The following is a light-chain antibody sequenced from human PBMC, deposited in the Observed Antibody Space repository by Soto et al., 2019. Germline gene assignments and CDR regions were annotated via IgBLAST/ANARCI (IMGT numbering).Light chain of an antibody. J-gene: IGKJ4*01. CDR2: DAS. CDR1: QSVSSS. V-gene: IGKV3-15*01. CDR3: QQYNNWPPLT. Sequence: EIVMTQSPATLSVSPGDRATLSCRANQSVSSSLAWYQQIPGQTHRLLIYDASTRATGIPARFGGSGSGTEFTLTISSLQSEDFAVYYCQQYNNWPPLTFGGGTKVELK.